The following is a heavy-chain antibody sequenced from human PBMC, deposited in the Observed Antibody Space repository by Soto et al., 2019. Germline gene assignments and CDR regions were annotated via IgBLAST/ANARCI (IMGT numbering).Heavy chain of an antibody. J-gene: IGHJ4*02. D-gene: IGHD6-13*01. CDR1: GDSVASNSAA. Sequence: SQTLSLPCVISGDSVASNSAAWNWIRQSPSRGLEWLGRTYYRSKWYNDYAVSVKSRITINPDTSKNQFSLQLKSVTPEDTAVYYCARGYSSSIDYWGQGTLVNVSA. CDR2: TYYRSKWYN. V-gene: IGHV6-1*01. CDR3: ARGYSSSIDY.